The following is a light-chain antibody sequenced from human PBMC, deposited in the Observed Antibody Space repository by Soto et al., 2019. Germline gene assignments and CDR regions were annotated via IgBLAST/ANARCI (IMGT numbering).Light chain of an antibody. V-gene: IGKV1-5*03. CDR3: QQYNNYLGT. J-gene: IGKJ1*01. CDR1: QSVNSW. Sequence: DIQMTQSPSILSASVGDRVTITCRASQSVNSWLAWYQQKPGKAPKLLIYKASNLENGVPSRFSGSGSGTEFTLTISGLQPDDFASYYCQQYNNYLGTFGQGTKVEIK. CDR2: KAS.